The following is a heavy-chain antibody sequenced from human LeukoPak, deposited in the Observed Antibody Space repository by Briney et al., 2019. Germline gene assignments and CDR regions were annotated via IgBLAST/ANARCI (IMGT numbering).Heavy chain of an antibody. V-gene: IGHV1-69*04. Sequence: SVKVSCKASGGTFSSYAISWVRQAPGQGLEWMGRIIPILGIANYAQKFQGRVTITADKSTSTAYREMSSLRSEDTAVYYCARERKEYYYDSSGYYWYWGQGTLVTVSS. D-gene: IGHD3-22*01. CDR3: ARERKEYYYDSSGYYWY. CDR1: GGTFSSYA. J-gene: IGHJ4*02. CDR2: IIPILGIA.